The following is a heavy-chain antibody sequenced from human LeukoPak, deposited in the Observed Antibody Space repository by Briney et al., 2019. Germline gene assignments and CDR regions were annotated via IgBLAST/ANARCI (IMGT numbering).Heavy chain of an antibody. CDR3: ARGGGSYEY. CDR2: IKQGGSEK. Sequence: SGESLRLSCAASGFTFSGSWMSWVRQAPGKGLEWVANIKQGGSEKYYVDSVKGRFTISRDNAKHSLYLQMNSLRAEDTAVYYCARGGGSYEYWGQGTLVTVST. V-gene: IGHV3-7*01. D-gene: IGHD2-15*01. J-gene: IGHJ4*02. CDR1: GFTFSGSW.